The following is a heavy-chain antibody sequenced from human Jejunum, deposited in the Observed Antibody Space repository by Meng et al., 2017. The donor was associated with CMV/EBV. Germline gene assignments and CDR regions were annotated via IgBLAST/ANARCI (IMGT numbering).Heavy chain of an antibody. D-gene: IGHD4-11*01. CDR1: GFSFTSCE. CDR3: ARDTLTPF. J-gene: IGHJ4*02. CDR2: ISNSGGTV. V-gene: IGHV3-48*03. Sequence: LSCATSGFSFTSCEFNWVRQAPSKGLEWVAFISNSGGTVYYADSVKGRFTVSRDNAKSSLYLQMNSLRAEDTAVYYCARDTLTPFWGQGSLVTVSS.